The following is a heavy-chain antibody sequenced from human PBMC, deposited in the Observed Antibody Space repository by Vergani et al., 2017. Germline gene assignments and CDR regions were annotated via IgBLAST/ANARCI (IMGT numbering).Heavy chain of an antibody. D-gene: IGHD4-11*01. CDR1: GGSFSGYY. V-gene: IGHV4-34*01. J-gene: IGHJ4*02. CDR3: ASQGGPTTVTTHFDY. Sequence: QVQLQQWGAGLLKPSETLSLTCAAYGGSFSGYYWSWIRQPPGKGLEWIGEINHSGSTNYNPSLKSRVTISVDKSKNQFSLKLSSVTAAATAVYYCASQGGPTTVTTHFDYWGQGTLVTVSS. CDR2: INHSGST.